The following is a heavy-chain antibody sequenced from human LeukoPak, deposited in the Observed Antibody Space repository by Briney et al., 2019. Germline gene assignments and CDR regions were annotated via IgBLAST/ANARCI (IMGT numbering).Heavy chain of an antibody. J-gene: IGHJ4*02. V-gene: IGHV3-30-3*01. CDR1: GFTFNTYC. CDR2: LSFDGDEK. CDR3: ARVAAARYYFDY. Sequence: GGSLRLSCVASGFTFNTYCMHWVRQAPGKGLEWVAVLSFDGDEKHYADSVKGRFTISRDNSKNTLYLQMNSLRAEDTAVYYCARVAAARYYFDYWGQGTLVTVSS. D-gene: IGHD6-6*01.